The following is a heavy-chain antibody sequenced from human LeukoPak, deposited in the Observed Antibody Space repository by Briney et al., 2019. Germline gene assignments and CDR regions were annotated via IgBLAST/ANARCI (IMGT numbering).Heavy chain of an antibody. CDR3: ARGTYDSSGYYPTEYFQH. V-gene: IGHV3-74*01. CDR2: INTDGSST. CDR1: GFTFSSYW. J-gene: IGHJ1*01. D-gene: IGHD3-22*01. Sequence: GGSLRLSCAASGFTFSSYWMHWVRHAPGKGLVWVSRINTDGSSTSYADSVKGRFTISRDNAKNSLYLQMNSLRAEDTAVYYCARGTYDSSGYYPTEYFQHWGQGTLVTVSS.